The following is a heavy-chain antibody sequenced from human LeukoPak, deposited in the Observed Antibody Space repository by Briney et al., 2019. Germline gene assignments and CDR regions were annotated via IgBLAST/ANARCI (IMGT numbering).Heavy chain of an antibody. CDR2: IIPIFGTA. D-gene: IGHD3-10*01. CDR1: GGTFSSYA. Sequence: SVKVSCKASGGTFSSYAISWVRQAPGQGLEWMGGIIPIFGTANYAQKFQGRVTITADESTSTAYMELSSLRSEDTAVYYCARDRRNYYGSGSPRWFDPWGQGTLVTVSS. CDR3: ARDRRNYYGSGSPRWFDP. V-gene: IGHV1-69*01. J-gene: IGHJ5*02.